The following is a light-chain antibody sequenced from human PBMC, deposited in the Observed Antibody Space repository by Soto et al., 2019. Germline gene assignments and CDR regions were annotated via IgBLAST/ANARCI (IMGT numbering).Light chain of an antibody. Sequence: QSVLTQPASVSGSPGQSITISCTGTSSDIGGYDYVSWYQQHPGKAPKLVIYAVSNRPSGVSNRFSGSKSGNTASLTISGLLPEDAAAYYCNSYTSITTLGIFGGGTKVTVL. CDR1: SSDIGGYDY. J-gene: IGLJ2*01. CDR3: NSYTSITTLGI. CDR2: AVS. V-gene: IGLV2-14*01.